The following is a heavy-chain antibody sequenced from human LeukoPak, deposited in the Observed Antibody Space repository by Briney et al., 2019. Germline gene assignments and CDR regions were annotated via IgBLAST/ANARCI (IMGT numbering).Heavy chain of an antibody. Sequence: GGSLRLSFAASGFTFNNYAMSWVRQAPGKGLEWVSAIGGSGGSIYYADSVKGRFTISRDNSKNTLYLQMNSLRAEDTAVYYCARDIIAAAGTNFDIWGQGTMVTVSS. J-gene: IGHJ3*02. CDR1: GFTFNNYA. CDR2: IGGSGGSI. D-gene: IGHD6-13*01. V-gene: IGHV3-23*01. CDR3: ARDIIAAAGTNFDI.